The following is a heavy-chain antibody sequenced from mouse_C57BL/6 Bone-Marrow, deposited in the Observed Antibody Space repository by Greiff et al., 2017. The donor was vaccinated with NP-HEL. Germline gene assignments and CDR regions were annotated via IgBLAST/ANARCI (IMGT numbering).Heavy chain of an antibody. CDR1: GFTFSDFY. V-gene: IGHV7-1*01. CDR3: ARGPSYYYGSSHWYVDV. D-gene: IGHD1-1*01. Sequence: EVKLMESGGGLVQSGRSLRLSCATSGFTFSDFYMEWVRQAPGKGLEWIAASRNKANDYTTEYSASVKGRFIVSRDTSQSILYLQMNALRAEDTAIYYCARGPSYYYGSSHWYVDVWGTGTTVTVSS. J-gene: IGHJ1*03. CDR2: SRNKANDYTT.